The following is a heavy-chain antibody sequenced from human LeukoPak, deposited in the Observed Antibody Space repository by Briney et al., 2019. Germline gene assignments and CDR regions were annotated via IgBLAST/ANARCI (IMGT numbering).Heavy chain of an antibody. V-gene: IGHV3-30*02. Sequence: GGSLRLSCAASGFTFSSYAVSWVRQAPGRGLEWVAFIRYDGSNKYYADSVKGRFTISRDNSKNTLYLQMNSLRAEDTAVYYCAKGQGYYFDYWGQGTLVTVSS. CDR1: GFTFSSYA. CDR3: AKGQGYYFDY. J-gene: IGHJ4*02. CDR2: IRYDGSNK.